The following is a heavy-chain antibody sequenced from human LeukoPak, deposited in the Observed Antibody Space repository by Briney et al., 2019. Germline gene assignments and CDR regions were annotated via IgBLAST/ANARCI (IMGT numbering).Heavy chain of an antibody. Sequence: GGSLRLSCAASGFTVSSNYMSWVRQAPGKGLEWVSVIYSGGSTYYAGSVKGRFTISRDNSKNTLYLQMNSLRAEDTAVYYCARDSYRSGYWYYYYYGMDVWGQGTTVTVSS. CDR3: ARDSYRSGYWYYYYYGMDV. CDR2: IYSGGST. V-gene: IGHV3-53*01. D-gene: IGHD3-3*01. CDR1: GFTVSSNY. J-gene: IGHJ6*02.